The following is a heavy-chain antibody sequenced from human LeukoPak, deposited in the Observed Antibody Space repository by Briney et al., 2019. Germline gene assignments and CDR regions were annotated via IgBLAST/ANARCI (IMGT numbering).Heavy chain of an antibody. Sequence: GGSLRLSCAASGFTFSSYGMHWVRQAPGKGLEWVAFIRYDGSNKYYADSVKGRFTISRDNSKNTLYLQMNSLRAEDTAVYYCAKDVMITFGGVIALDYWGQGTLVTVSS. V-gene: IGHV3-30*02. CDR3: AKDVMITFGGVIALDY. D-gene: IGHD3-16*02. CDR1: GFTFSSYG. J-gene: IGHJ4*02. CDR2: IRYDGSNK.